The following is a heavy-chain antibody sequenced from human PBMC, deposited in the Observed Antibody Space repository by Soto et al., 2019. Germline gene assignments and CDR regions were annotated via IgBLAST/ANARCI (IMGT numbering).Heavy chain of an antibody. V-gene: IGHV3-33*05. Sequence: QGQLVESGGGVVQPGTSLRLSCVGSGFTFRSYVIHWVLQAPGKGLEWVALTSYDGSNNFYGDAVKGRFTISRHNSRNTVELQMDSLRFEDTALYYCARWGTTGGLDDWGHGILVSVSS. CDR2: TSYDGSNN. CDR3: ARWGTTGGLDD. J-gene: IGHJ4*01. D-gene: IGHD3-16*01. CDR1: GFTFRSYV.